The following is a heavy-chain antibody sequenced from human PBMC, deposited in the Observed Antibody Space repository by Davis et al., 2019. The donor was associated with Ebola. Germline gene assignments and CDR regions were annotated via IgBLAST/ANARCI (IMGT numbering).Heavy chain of an antibody. V-gene: IGHV6-1*01. CDR1: GDSVSMNSAG. CDR3: TRGWLSGWFDP. CDR2: TYYNSKWYN. J-gene: IGHJ5*02. Sequence: HPQTLSLTCAISGDSVSMNSAGWNWIRQSPSRGLEWLGRTYYNSKWYNDYAVSVKSRITINPDTSKNQFSLQLNSVTPEDTAVYYCTRGWLSGWFDPWGQGTQVIVSS. D-gene: IGHD5-12*01.